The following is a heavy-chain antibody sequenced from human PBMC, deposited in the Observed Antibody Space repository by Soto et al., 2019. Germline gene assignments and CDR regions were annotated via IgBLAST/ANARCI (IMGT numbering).Heavy chain of an antibody. CDR3: ARGYSIDY. CDR1: GFTFSSHW. J-gene: IGHJ4*02. D-gene: IGHD5-18*01. V-gene: IGHV3-7*03. Sequence: LRLSCAASGFTFSSHWMTWVRQAPGKGLEWVANIKQSGSETYYVDSVKGRFTISRDDAKNSVYLQMNTLRAEDTAVYYCARGYSIDYWGQGTLVTVSS. CDR2: IKQSGSET.